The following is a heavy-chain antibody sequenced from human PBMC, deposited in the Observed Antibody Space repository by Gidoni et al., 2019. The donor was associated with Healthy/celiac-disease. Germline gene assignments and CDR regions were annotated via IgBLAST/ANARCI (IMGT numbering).Heavy chain of an antibody. J-gene: IGHJ4*02. CDR1: GFTFSSYA. CDR3: LSRFGDY. V-gene: IGHV3-23*01. D-gene: IGHD3-10*01. CDR2: ISGSGGST. Sequence: EVQLLEPGGGLVQPGGSLRLYGAASGFTFSSYAMSWVRHTQGKGLEWVSAISGSGGSTYYADSVKGRFTISRDNSKNTLYLQMNSLRAEDTAVYYCLSRFGDYWGQGTLFTVSS.